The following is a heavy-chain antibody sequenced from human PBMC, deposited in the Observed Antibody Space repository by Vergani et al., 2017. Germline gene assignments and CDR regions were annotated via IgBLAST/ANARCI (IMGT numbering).Heavy chain of an antibody. D-gene: IGHD5-24*01. Sequence: QVQLVQSGAEVKKPGASVKVSCKASGYTFTSYGISWVRQAPGQGLEWMGWISASNGNTIYAQKVQGRVTMTPDTSTSTAYMELGSLRSDDTAMYYCARGNRRDGPDYWGQGTLVTVSS. CDR3: ARGNRRDGPDY. CDR1: GYTFTSYG. V-gene: IGHV1-18*01. J-gene: IGHJ4*02. CDR2: ISASNGNT.